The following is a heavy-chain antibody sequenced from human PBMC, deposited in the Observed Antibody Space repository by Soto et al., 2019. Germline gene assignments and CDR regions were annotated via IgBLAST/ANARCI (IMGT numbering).Heavy chain of an antibody. Sequence: SETLCLTSSVAGGSSRGYDWSWIRQPPGKGLEWIGYIYYSGSTNYNPSLKSRVTISVDTSKNQFSLKLSSVTAADTAVYYCARLWFGEPVDYWGQGTLVTVSS. CDR3: ARLWFGEPVDY. D-gene: IGHD3-10*01. CDR1: GGSSRGYD. V-gene: IGHV4-59*08. CDR2: IYYSGST. J-gene: IGHJ4*02.